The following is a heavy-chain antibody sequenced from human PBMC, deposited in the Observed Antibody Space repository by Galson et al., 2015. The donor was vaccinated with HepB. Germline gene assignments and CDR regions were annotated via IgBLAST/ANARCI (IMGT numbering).Heavy chain of an antibody. J-gene: IGHJ1*01. Sequence: SVKVSCKASGYTFTSYGITWVRQAPGQGLEWVGWINPYNGGINYAQKFQGRVTMTTDTSTAYMELRSLRSDDTAVYYSARGPWFGELTGILVLQHWGQGTLVTVSS. D-gene: IGHD3-10*01. V-gene: IGHV1-18*04. CDR3: ARGPWFGELTGILVLQH. CDR2: INPYNGGI. CDR1: GYTFTSYG.